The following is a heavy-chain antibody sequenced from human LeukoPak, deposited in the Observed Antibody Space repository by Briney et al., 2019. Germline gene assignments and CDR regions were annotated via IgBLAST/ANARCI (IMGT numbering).Heavy chain of an antibody. D-gene: IGHD3-22*01. CDR1: GFSINAYG. V-gene: IGHV3-23*01. J-gene: IGHJ1*01. CDR2: ISDHGYT. CDR3: AKDSSDYYYNY. Sequence: GGSLRLSCVASGFSINAYGMNWVRQAPGKGLEWVSDISDHGYTHYADSVKGRFTISRDNSKNTLYLQMDSLRADDTAVYYCAKDSSDYYYNYWGQGTLVTVSS.